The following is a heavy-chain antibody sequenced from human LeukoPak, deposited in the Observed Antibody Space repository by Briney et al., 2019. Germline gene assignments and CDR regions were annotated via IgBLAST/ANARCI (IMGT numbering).Heavy chain of an antibody. CDR2: IIPIFGTA. D-gene: IGHD6-6*01. CDR3: VRASIAARLNYYYGMDV. J-gene: IGHJ6*02. CDR1: GGTFSSYA. Sequence: ASVKVSCKASGGTFSSYAISWVRQAPGQGLEWMGGIIPIFGTANYAQKFQGRVTITADESTSTAYMELSSLRSEDTAVYYCVRASIAARLNYYYGMDVWGQGTTVTVSS. V-gene: IGHV1-69*13.